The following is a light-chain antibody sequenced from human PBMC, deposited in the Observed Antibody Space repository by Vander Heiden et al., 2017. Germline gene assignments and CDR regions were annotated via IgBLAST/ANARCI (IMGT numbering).Light chain of an antibody. J-gene: IGKJ1*01. CDR1: QRVSSK. V-gene: IGKV3-15*01. CDR2: VGS. Sequence: ILLTHSAATLSVSPGERATLPCRASQRVSSKLAWYDPKPAPAPRLLTDVGSTSSPSIPATFSGSGSSTEFTLTISSLQSQDFAVYYCQQYNNCPPLTFGQGTKVEIK. CDR3: QQYNNCPPLT.